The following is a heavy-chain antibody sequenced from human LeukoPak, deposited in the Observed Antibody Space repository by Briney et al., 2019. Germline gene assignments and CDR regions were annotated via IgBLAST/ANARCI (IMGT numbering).Heavy chain of an antibody. J-gene: IGHJ4*02. Sequence: SETLSLTCTVSGGSISSYYWSWIRQPAGKGLEWIGCIYTSGSTNYNPSLKSRVTMSVDTSKNQFSLKLSSVTAADTAVYYCARDVCSSTSCLFDYWGQGTLVTVSS. CDR3: ARDVCSSTSCLFDY. V-gene: IGHV4-4*07. CDR1: GGSISSYY. CDR2: IYTSGST. D-gene: IGHD2-2*01.